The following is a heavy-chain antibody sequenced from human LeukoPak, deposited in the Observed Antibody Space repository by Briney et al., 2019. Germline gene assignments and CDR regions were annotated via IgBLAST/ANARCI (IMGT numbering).Heavy chain of an antibody. J-gene: IGHJ4*02. V-gene: IGHV1-2*02. CDR2: INPNSGGT. CDR3: ASPPLYSSGWHAHY. CDR1: GYTFTGYY. Sequence: WASVKVSCKASGYTFTGYYMHWVRQAPGQGLEWMGWINPNSGGTNYAQKFQGRVTMTRDTSISTAYMELSRLRSDDTAVYYCASPPLYSSGWHAHYWGQGTLVTVSS. D-gene: IGHD6-19*01.